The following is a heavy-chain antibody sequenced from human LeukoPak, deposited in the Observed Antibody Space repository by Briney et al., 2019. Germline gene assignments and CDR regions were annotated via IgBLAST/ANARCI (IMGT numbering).Heavy chain of an antibody. V-gene: IGHV3-21*01. Sequence: PGGSLRLSCAASGFTFSSYSMNWVRQAPGKGLEWVSSISSSSSYIYYADSVKGRFTISRDNAKASLYLQMNSLRVDDTAVYYCVRDVGWFHFDSWGQGTLVTVSS. CDR2: ISSSSSYI. D-gene: IGHD2-15*01. J-gene: IGHJ4*02. CDR1: GFTFSSYS. CDR3: VRDVGWFHFDS.